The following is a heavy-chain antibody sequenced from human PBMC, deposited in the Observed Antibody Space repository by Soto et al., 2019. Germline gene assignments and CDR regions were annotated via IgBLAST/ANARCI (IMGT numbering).Heavy chain of an antibody. D-gene: IGHD3-9*01. CDR3: ATSYYSDIVTGRTDGAFDI. V-gene: IGHV3-48*02. Sequence: GGSLRLSCAASGFTFSSYSMNWVRQAPGKGLEWVSYISSSSSTIYYAESVKGRFTISRDNAKNSLYLQMNSLRDEDTAVYYCATSYYSDIVTGRTDGAFDIWGQGTMVTVSS. CDR1: GFTFSSYS. CDR2: ISSSSSTI. J-gene: IGHJ3*02.